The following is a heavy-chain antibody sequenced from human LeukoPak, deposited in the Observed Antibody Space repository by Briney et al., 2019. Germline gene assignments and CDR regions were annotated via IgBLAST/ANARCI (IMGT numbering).Heavy chain of an antibody. CDR3: ARGKGQDSGYDYFLDY. Sequence: GGSLRLSCAASGLTVGSNYMSWVRQAPGKGLEWVSVIYSGGSTHYADSVKGRFTISRDNSKNTLYLQMNSLRADDSAIYYCARGKGQDSGYDYFLDYWGQGTLVTVSS. J-gene: IGHJ4*02. D-gene: IGHD5-12*01. CDR2: IYSGGST. V-gene: IGHV3-66*02. CDR1: GLTVGSNY.